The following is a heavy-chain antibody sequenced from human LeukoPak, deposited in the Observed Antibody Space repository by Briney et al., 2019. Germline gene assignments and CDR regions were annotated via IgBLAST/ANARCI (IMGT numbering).Heavy chain of an antibody. V-gene: IGHV4-34*01. D-gene: IGHD6-19*01. CDR1: GGSFSGYY. CDR3: AREQWLTNYYYYGMDV. CDR2: INHSGST. Sequence: PSETLYLTCAVYGGSFSGYYWSWIRQPPGKGLEWIGEINHSGSTNYNPSLKSRVTISVDTSKNQFSLKLSSVTAADTAVYYCAREQWLTNYYYYGMDVWGQGTTVTVSS. J-gene: IGHJ6*02.